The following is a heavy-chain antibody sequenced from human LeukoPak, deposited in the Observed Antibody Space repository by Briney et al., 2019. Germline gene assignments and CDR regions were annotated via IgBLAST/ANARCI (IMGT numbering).Heavy chain of an antibody. Sequence: WASVKVSCKASGYTFTSYGISWVRQAPGQGLEWMGWISAYNGNTNYAQKLQGRVTMTTDTSTSTAYMELRSLRSDDTAVYYCARGKEGYDILTGFPTPPFDYWGQGTLVTVSS. V-gene: IGHV1-18*01. CDR2: ISAYNGNT. J-gene: IGHJ4*02. CDR3: ARGKEGYDILTGFPTPPFDY. D-gene: IGHD3-9*01. CDR1: GYTFTSYG.